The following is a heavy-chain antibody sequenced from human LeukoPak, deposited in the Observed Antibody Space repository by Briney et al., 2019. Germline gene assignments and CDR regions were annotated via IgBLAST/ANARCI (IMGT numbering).Heavy chain of an antibody. Sequence: PGGSLRLSCAASGFTFSSYSMNWVRQAPGKGLELVSSISSSSSYIYYADSVKGRFTISRDNAKNSLYLQMNSLRAEDTAVYYCAREIYCSSTSCSHYWGQGTLVTVSS. J-gene: IGHJ4*02. CDR3: AREIYCSSTSCSHY. CDR1: GFTFSSYS. D-gene: IGHD2-2*01. CDR2: ISSSSSYI. V-gene: IGHV3-21*01.